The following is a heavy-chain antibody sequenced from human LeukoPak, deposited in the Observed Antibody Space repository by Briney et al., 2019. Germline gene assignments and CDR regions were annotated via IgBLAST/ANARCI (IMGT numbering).Heavy chain of an antibody. CDR1: GFTFSDYE. V-gene: IGHV3-11*04. Sequence: GGSLRLSCAASGFTFSDYEMGWIRQAPGKGLEWVSYITTSGDPKYYADSVQGRFTISRDNAKNSLYLQMNSLRDEDTAVYYCARDRAARLAIERNWFDPWGQGTLVTVSS. CDR3: ARDRAARLAIERNWFDP. CDR2: ITTSGDPK. D-gene: IGHD6-6*01. J-gene: IGHJ5*02.